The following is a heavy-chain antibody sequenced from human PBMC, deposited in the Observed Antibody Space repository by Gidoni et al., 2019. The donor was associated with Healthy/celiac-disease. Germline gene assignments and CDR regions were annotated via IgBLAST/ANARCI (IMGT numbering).Heavy chain of an antibody. D-gene: IGHD3-22*01. V-gene: IGHV1-69*01. CDR3: ARVRGSGYYDSSGYYDY. J-gene: IGHJ4*02. Sequence: QVQLVQSGAEVKKPGSSVKVSCKASGGTFSSYAISWVRQAPGQGLEWMGGIMPIFGTANYAQKFQGRVTITADESTSTAYMELSSLRSEDTAVYYCARVRGSGYYDSSGYYDYWGQGTLVTVSS. CDR2: IMPIFGTA. CDR1: GGTFSSYA.